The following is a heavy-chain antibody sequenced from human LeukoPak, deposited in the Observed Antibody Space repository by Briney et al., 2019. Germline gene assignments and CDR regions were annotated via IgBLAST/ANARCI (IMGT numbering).Heavy chain of an antibody. J-gene: IGHJ6*02. CDR1: GYTFTGYY. D-gene: IGHD2-2*01. Sequence: ASVKVSCKASGYTFTGYYMHWVRQVPGQGLEWMGWINPNSGGTNYAQKFQGRVTMTRDTSISTAYMELSRLRSNDTAVYYCARVFRYCSSTSCYSTYYYYYGMDVWGQGTTVTVSS. CDR2: INPNSGGT. CDR3: ARVFRYCSSTSCYSTYYYYYGMDV. V-gene: IGHV1-2*02.